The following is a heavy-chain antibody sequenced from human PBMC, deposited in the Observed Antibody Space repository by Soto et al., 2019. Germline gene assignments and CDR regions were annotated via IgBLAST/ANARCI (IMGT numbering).Heavy chain of an antibody. V-gene: IGHV3-7*01. D-gene: IGHD6-19*01. J-gene: IGHJ4*02. CDR2: IKQDGSEK. Sequence: GGSLRLSCAASEFTFSSYAMSWVRQAPGKGLEWVANIKQDGSEKYYADSVKGRFTISRDNAKNSLSLQMNSLRAEDTAVYFCARDPIPVPMYYFDYWGQGSLVNVSS. CDR3: ARDPIPVPMYYFDY. CDR1: EFTFSSYA.